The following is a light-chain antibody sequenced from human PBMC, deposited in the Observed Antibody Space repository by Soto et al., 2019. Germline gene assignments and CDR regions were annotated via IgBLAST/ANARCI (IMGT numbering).Light chain of an antibody. CDR2: QAS. CDR1: QSLSSR. V-gene: IGKV1-5*03. J-gene: IGKJ2*01. Sequence: DIQMTQSPSTLPASVGDRVTITCRASQSLSSRLAWYQQKAGKAPRLLIYQASTFESGVPSRFSGSGSETEFSLTISSLQPDDFATYYCQQYSSYPYTFGQGTKVDIK. CDR3: QQYSSYPYT.